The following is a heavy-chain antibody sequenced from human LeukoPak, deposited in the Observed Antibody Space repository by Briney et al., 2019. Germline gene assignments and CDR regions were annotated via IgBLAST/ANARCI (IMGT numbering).Heavy chain of an antibody. CDR3: ARALVWFGEPHMDV. D-gene: IGHD3-10*01. Sequence: PGGSLRLSCAASGFTFSNYWMHWVRQAPGKGLVWVSRINSDGINTSYADSVKGRFTISRDNAKNTLNLQMNSLRAEDTAVYYCARALVWFGEPHMDVWGKGTSVTISS. CDR2: INSDGINT. J-gene: IGHJ6*03. V-gene: IGHV3-74*01. CDR1: GFTFSNYW.